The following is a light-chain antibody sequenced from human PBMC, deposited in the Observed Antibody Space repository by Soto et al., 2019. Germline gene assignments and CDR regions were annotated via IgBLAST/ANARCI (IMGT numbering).Light chain of an antibody. J-gene: IGLJ1*01. CDR3: QTWDSSIAV. V-gene: IGLV3-1*01. CDR1: KLGDKN. Sequence: SYELTQPPSVSVSPGQTASITCAGVKLGDKNAYWFHQKPGQSPVLVIYQDDKRPSGIPERFSGSNSGNTATLTISGTQATDEADYYCQTWDSSIAVFGTGTKLTVL. CDR2: QDD.